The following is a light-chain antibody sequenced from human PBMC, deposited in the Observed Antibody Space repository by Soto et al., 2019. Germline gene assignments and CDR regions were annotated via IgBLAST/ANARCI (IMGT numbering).Light chain of an antibody. CDR1: QSVSSSY. V-gene: IGKV3-20*01. Sequence: EIVLTHSPGTLSLSPGERATLSCSASQSVSSSYLAWYQQKPGQAPRLLIYGASSRATGIPDRFSGSGSGTDFTLTISRLEPEDFAVYYCQQYGSSRWTFGQGTKVDIK. J-gene: IGKJ1*01. CDR2: GAS. CDR3: QQYGSSRWT.